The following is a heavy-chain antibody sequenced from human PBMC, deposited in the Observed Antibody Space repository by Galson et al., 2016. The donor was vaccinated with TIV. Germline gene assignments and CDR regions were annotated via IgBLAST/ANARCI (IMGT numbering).Heavy chain of an antibody. CDR3: ARDVALAWFGNSFFGGRDL. D-gene: IGHD3-10*01. V-gene: IGHV3-33*02. CDR1: RFGFTSYG. J-gene: IGHJ6*01. CDR2: TWHDGSNN. Sequence: SLRLSCAGTRFGFTSYGMHWVRQAPGKGLEWVALTWHDGSNNYYGDSVRGRFTISKDNSANTLFLQMKNLKVEDTGVYYCARDVALAWFGNSFFGGRDLWGKATVVAASS.